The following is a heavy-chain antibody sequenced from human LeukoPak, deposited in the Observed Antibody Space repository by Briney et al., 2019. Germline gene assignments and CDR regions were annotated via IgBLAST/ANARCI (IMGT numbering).Heavy chain of an antibody. Sequence: ASVKVSCKASGYTFTDYYLHWVRQAPGQGLERMGWIKPNSGGTNYAHKFQGRVTMTRDTSLNTAYMELNRLISDDTAVYYCAREPVTGTLNFFDPWGQGALVTVTS. D-gene: IGHD6-19*01. J-gene: IGHJ5*02. CDR1: GYTFTDYY. CDR2: IKPNSGGT. CDR3: AREPVTGTLNFFDP. V-gene: IGHV1-2*02.